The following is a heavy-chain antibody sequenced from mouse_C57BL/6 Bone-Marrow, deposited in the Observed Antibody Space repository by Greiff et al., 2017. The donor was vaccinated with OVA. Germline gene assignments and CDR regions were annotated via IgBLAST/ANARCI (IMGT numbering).Heavy chain of an antibody. D-gene: IGHD1-1*01. CDR3: TTPSITTVVVPFDY. CDR2: LDPEDGDT. J-gene: IGHJ2*01. V-gene: IGHV14-1*01. CDR1: GFNIKDYY. Sequence: VQLQQSGAELVRPGASVKLSCTASGFNIKDYYMHWVKQRPEQGLEWIGRLDPEDGDTEYAPKFQGKATMTADTSSNTAYLQLSSLTSEDTAVYYCTTPSITTVVVPFDYWGQGTTLTVSS.